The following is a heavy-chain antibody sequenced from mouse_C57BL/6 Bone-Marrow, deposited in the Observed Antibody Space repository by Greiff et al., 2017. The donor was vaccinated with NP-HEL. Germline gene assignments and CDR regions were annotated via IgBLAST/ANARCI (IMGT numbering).Heavy chain of an antibody. Sequence: VQLQESGPELVKPGASVKISCKASGYAFSSSWMNWVKQRPGKGLEWIGRIYPGDGDTNYNGKFKGKATLTADKSSSTAYMQLSSLTSEDSAVYFCAGGDYCWGQGTLVTVSA. J-gene: IGHJ3*01. CDR3: AGGDYC. V-gene: IGHV1-82*01. CDR2: IYPGDGDT. D-gene: IGHD2-13*01. CDR1: GYAFSSSW.